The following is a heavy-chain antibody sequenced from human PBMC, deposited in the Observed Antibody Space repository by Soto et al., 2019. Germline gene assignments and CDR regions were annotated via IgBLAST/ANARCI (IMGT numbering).Heavy chain of an antibody. CDR2: ISYDGSNK. V-gene: IGHV3-30-3*01. Sequence: QVQLVESGGGVVQPGRSLRLSCAASGFTFSSYAMHWVRQAPGKGLEWVAVISYDGSNKYYADSVKGRFTISRDNYKNTLYLQMNSLRAEDTAVYYCARGGVGATPHSYYFDYWGQGTLVTVSS. J-gene: IGHJ4*02. D-gene: IGHD1-26*01. CDR3: ARGGVGATPHSYYFDY. CDR1: GFTFSSYA.